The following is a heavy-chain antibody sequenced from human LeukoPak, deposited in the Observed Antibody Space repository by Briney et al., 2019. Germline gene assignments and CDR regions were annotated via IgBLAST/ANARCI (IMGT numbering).Heavy chain of an antibody. D-gene: IGHD2-2*01. CDR1: GGTFSTYA. V-gene: IGHV7-4-1*02. CDR3: ARGDCSSTSCYSYYYYYYGMDV. Sequence: SVKVSCKASGGTFSTYAISWVRQAPGQGLEWMGWINTNTGNPTYAQGFTGRFVFSLDTSVSTAYLQISSLKAEDTAVYYCARGDCSSTSCYSYYYYYYGMDVWGQGTTVTVSS. CDR2: INTNTGNP. J-gene: IGHJ6*02.